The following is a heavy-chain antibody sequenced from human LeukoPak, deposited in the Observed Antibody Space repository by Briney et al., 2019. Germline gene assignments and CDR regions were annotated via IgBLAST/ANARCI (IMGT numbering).Heavy chain of an antibody. Sequence: ASVKVSCKASGYTFTSYGISWVRQAPGQGLEWMGWISAYNGNTNYAQKLQGRVTMTTDTSTSTAYMELRSLRSDDTAVYYCARDGQLTQLAIYYYYGMDVWGQGTTVAVSS. J-gene: IGHJ6*02. CDR3: ARDGQLTQLAIYYYYGMDV. V-gene: IGHV1-18*01. D-gene: IGHD6-6*01. CDR1: GYTFTSYG. CDR2: ISAYNGNT.